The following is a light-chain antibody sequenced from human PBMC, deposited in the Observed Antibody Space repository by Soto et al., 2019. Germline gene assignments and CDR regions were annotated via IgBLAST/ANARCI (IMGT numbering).Light chain of an antibody. V-gene: IGKV1-5*01. CDR1: QSISTW. CDR2: DVS. Sequence: IHRTQSPSTLSASVLYRVIITFRASQSISTWLAWYQQKPGKVPNLLIYDVSNLESGVPSRFSGSGSGTEFTLTISSLQPDDFATYYCQQYQSYWTFGQGTKVDIK. J-gene: IGKJ1*01. CDR3: QQYQSYWT.